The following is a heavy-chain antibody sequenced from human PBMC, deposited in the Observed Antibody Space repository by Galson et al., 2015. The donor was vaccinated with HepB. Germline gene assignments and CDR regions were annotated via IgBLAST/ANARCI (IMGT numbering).Heavy chain of an antibody. J-gene: IGHJ6*02. D-gene: IGHD1-26*01. CDR3: ARDQWDYYYYGMDV. Sequence: SLRLSCAASGFTVSSNYMSWVRQAPGKGLEWVSVIYSGGSTYYADSVKGRFTISRDNSKNTLYPQMNSLRAEDTAVYYCARDQWDYYYYGMDVWGQGTTVTVSS. V-gene: IGHV3-66*01. CDR2: IYSGGST. CDR1: GFTVSSNY.